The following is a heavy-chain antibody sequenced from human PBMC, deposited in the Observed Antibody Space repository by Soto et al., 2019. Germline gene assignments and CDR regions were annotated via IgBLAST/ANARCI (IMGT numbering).Heavy chain of an antibody. D-gene: IGHD4-17*01. CDR3: ARATYYGDTVGAFDY. Sequence: EVQLVESGGGLVQPGGSLRLSCAASGFTFSSYWMSWVRQAPGKGLEWVANVKQDGSEKYYVDSVKGRFTISRDNAKNSLDLQMNSLGAEDAAVYYCARATYYGDTVGAFDYWGQGTLVTVSS. J-gene: IGHJ4*02. V-gene: IGHV3-7*01. CDR1: GFTFSSYW. CDR2: VKQDGSEK.